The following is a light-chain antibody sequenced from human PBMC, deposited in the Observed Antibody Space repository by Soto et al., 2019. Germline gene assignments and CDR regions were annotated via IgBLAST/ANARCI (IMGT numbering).Light chain of an antibody. CDR2: LVS. CDR1: QSLLYRNGYYY. Sequence: DSVMSQSRRSLPVTPGEPASISCRSSQSLLYRNGYYYLDWYLQKPGQSPRLLIYLVSNRASGGPDRISGSGSGTDFTLKISRVEAEDVGFYYRMQALQTPRTLGQGTKLEIK. V-gene: IGKV2-28*01. J-gene: IGKJ2*01. CDR3: MQALQTPRT.